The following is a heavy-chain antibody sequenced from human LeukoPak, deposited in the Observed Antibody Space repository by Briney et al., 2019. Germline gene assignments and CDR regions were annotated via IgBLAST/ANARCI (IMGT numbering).Heavy chain of an antibody. V-gene: IGHV3-53*01. D-gene: IGHD1-1*01. CDR1: GFSVGGNY. J-gene: IGHJ3*02. Sequence: GALRLSCAASGFSVGGNYISWVRQAPGKGLEWVSIIYSDGSIFHADSVKGRFTMSRDNSRNTLDLQMNSLRVEDTAVYFCARDRRRLRGMNGDGDAFDIWGQGTMVTVSS. CDR3: ARDRRRLRGMNGDGDAFDI. CDR2: IYSDGSI.